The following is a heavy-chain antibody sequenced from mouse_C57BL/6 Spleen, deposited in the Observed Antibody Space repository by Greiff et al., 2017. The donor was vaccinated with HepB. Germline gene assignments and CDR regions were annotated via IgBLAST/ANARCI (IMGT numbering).Heavy chain of an antibody. CDR1: GFTFSSYA. D-gene: IGHD2-4*01. CDR2: ISDGGSYT. CDR3: ARDSCLCYEYPFDY. J-gene: IGHJ2*01. V-gene: IGHV5-4*01. Sequence: EVMLVESGGGLVKPGGSLKLSCAASGFTFSSYAMSWVRQTPEKRLEWVATISDGGSYTYYPDNVKGRFTISRDNARNNLYLQMSHLKSEDTAVYYCARDSCLCYEYPFDYWGQGTTLTVSS.